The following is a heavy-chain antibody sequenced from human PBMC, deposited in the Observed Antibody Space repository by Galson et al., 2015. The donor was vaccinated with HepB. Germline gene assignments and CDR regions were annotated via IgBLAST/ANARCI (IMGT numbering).Heavy chain of an antibody. CDR1: GYTFTGYY. CDR3: ARGYKLGYDVLPLPDY. Sequence: SVKVSCKASGYTFTGYYMHWVRQAPGQGLEWMGWINPNSGGTNYAQKFQGRVTMTRDTSTSTVHMELSSLRSEDTAVYYCARGYKLGYDVLPLPDYWGQGTLVTVSS. V-gene: IGHV1-2*02. J-gene: IGHJ4*02. CDR2: INPNSGGT. D-gene: IGHD3-3*01.